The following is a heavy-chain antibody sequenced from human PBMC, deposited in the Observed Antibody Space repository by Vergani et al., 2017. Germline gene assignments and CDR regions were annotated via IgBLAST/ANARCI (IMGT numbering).Heavy chain of an antibody. Sequence: QVQLVESGGGLVKPGGSLRLSCAASGFTFSDYYMSWIRQAPGKGLEWVSYFSTSGSTIYYADSVKGRFTISRDNGKNSLYLQMNSLRAEDAAVYYCARGGPYNWSNGRWLDPWGQGTLVTVSS. CDR1: GFTFSDYY. V-gene: IGHV3-11*04. D-gene: IGHD1/OR15-1a*01. CDR2: FSTSGSTI. CDR3: ARGGPYNWSNGRWLDP. J-gene: IGHJ5*02.